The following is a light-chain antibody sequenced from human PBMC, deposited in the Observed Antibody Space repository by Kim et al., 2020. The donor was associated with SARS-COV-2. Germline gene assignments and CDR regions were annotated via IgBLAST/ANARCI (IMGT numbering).Light chain of an antibody. CDR3: QQSLRLPFS. Sequence: SASVRHTLPLPCRASQHILSSLHWYQPQSAHAPTVFIYAASTLQGGVPSRFSATGSRTDFTLPNRSLQPEDSATYYCQQSLRLPFSFGQGTKLEI. J-gene: IGKJ2*03. CDR2: AAS. V-gene: IGKV1-39*01. CDR1: QHILSS.